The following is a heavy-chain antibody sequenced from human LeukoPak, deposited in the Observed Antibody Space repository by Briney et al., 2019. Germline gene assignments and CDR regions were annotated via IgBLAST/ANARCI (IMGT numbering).Heavy chain of an antibody. CDR1: GYSISSGYQ. Sequence: SETLSLTCAVSGYSISSGYQWAWIRQPPGKTLEWIGSIFHTGSAHYNPSLQSRVTISVDTSTNHFSLRLSSVTAADTAVYYCARDPRLLTPDCTSISCYENYFDPWGQGILVTVSS. J-gene: IGHJ5*02. CDR2: IFHTGSA. CDR3: ARDPRLLTPDCTSISCYENYFDP. V-gene: IGHV4-38-2*02. D-gene: IGHD2-2*01.